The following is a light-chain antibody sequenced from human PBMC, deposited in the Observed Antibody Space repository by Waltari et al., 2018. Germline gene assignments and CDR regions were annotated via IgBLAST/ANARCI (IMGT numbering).Light chain of an antibody. CDR3: YSAADNNLV. CDR2: KDS. CDR1: VLTKKS. Sequence: SYELTQPSSVSVSLGQIAKITCSGDVLTKKSARWFQQKPGQAPIVMIYKDSERPSGIPERFSGSSSGTTVTLTISGAQVEDEADYYCYSAADNNLVFGGGTKLTVL. J-gene: IGLJ3*02. V-gene: IGLV3-27*01.